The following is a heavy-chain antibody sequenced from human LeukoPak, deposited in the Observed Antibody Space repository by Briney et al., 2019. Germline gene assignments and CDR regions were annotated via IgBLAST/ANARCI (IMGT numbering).Heavy chain of an antibody. CDR2: ISAYNGNT. V-gene: IGHV1-18*01. CDR3: ARVVITGYYYYYYMDV. D-gene: IGHD3-22*01. J-gene: IGHJ6*03. Sequence: GASVKVSCKVSGYTLTELSMHWVRQAPGQGLEWMGWISAYNGNTNYAQKLQGRVTMTTDASTSTAYMELRSLRSDDTAVYYCARVVITGYYYYYYMDVWGKGTTVTVSS. CDR1: GYTLTELS.